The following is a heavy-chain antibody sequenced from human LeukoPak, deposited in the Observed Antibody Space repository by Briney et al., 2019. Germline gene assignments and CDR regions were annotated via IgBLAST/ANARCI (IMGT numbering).Heavy chain of an antibody. CDR3: ATEVDVRSGSYLGTPDY. J-gene: IGHJ4*02. CDR1: GYTFTDYY. Sequence: ASVKVSCKVSGYTFTDYYMHWVQQAPGKGLEWMGLVDPEDGETIYAEKFQGRVTITADTSTDTAYMELSSLRSEDTAVYYCATEVDVRSGSYLGTPDYWGQGTLVTASS. D-gene: IGHD3-10*01. V-gene: IGHV1-69-2*01. CDR2: VDPEDGET.